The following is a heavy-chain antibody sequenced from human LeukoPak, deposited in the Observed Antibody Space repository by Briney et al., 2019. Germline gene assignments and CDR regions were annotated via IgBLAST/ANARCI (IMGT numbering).Heavy chain of an antibody. V-gene: IGHV3-48*03. Sequence: GGSLRLSCAAAGFTFSSYEMNWVRQAPGKGLEWVSFISSSGTTINQPDSVKGRFTISRDNAKNSVHLQVDNLRVEDTAVYYCARGWDRAHPTGFEFDVWGQGTLVTVSS. J-gene: IGHJ4*02. CDR1: GFTFSSYE. D-gene: IGHD1-26*01. CDR3: ARGWDRAHPTGFEFDV. CDR2: ISSSGTTI.